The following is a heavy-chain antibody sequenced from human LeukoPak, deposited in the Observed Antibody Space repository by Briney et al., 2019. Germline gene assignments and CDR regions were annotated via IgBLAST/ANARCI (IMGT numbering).Heavy chain of an antibody. CDR2: IYTGGST. CDR1: GFTVSSNY. CDR3: YSMIVVTIRLINDY. Sequence: GGSLRLSCAASGFTVSSNYMSWVRQAPGKGLEWVSVIYTGGSTYYADSVKGRFTISRDNSKNTLYLQMDSLRAEDTAVYYCYSMIVVTIRLINDYWGQGTLVTVSS. J-gene: IGHJ4*02. V-gene: IGHV3-66*01. D-gene: IGHD3-22*01.